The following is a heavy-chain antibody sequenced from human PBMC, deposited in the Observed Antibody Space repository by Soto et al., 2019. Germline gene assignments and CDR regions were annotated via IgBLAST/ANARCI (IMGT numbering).Heavy chain of an antibody. V-gene: IGHV4-59*01. J-gene: IGHJ6*02. Sequence: SETLSLTCTVSGGSISSYYWSWIRQPPGKGLEWIGYIYYSGSTNYNPSLKSRVTISVDTSKNQFSLKLSSVTAADTAVYYCARDRSHYYDSSGYYYYYGMDVWGQGTTVTVSS. D-gene: IGHD3-22*01. CDR1: GGSISSYY. CDR3: ARDRSHYYDSSGYYYYYGMDV. CDR2: IYYSGST.